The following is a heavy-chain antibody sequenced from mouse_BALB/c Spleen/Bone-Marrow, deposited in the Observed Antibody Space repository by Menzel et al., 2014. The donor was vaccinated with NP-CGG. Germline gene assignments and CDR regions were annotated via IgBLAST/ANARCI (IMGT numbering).Heavy chain of an antibody. V-gene: IGHV5-6-3*01. CDR1: GFTFSNYG. Sequence: EVQLVESGGGLVQPGGSLKLSCAASGFTFSNYGMSWVRQTPDKRLELVATINSNGGSTYYPDSVKGRSTISRDTAKNTLYLQMSSLKSEETAMYYCVRGNYGNYVDYFDFWGQGTTLTVSS. CDR2: INSNGGST. D-gene: IGHD2-1*01. J-gene: IGHJ2*01. CDR3: VRGNYGNYVDYFDF.